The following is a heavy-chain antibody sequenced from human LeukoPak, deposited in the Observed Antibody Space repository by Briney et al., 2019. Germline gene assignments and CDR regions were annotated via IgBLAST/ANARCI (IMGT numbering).Heavy chain of an antibody. V-gene: IGHV3-23*01. CDR1: GFTFITYA. CDR2: IGSGGDT. D-gene: IGHD6-13*01. CDR3: ARGGIGEPGALGK. J-gene: IGHJ4*02. Sequence: GGSLRLSCAASGFTFITYAMTWVRQAPGKGLEWVSSIGSGGDTYYADSVKGRFTISRDNSRNTLYLRMNSLRAEDAALYYCARGGIGEPGALGKWGQGTLVTVSA.